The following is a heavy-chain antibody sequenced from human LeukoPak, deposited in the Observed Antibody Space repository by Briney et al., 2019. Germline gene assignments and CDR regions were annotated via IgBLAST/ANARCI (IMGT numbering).Heavy chain of an antibody. Sequence: GGSLRLSCAASGFTFSSYWMSWVRQAPGKGLEWVANIKQDGSEKYYVDSVKGRFTISRDNAKNSLYLQMNSLRAEDTAVYYCARSEGLYDSSGFDYWGQGTLVTVSS. V-gene: IGHV3-7*01. CDR1: GFTFSSYW. CDR2: IKQDGSEK. CDR3: ARSEGLYDSSGFDY. D-gene: IGHD3-22*01. J-gene: IGHJ4*02.